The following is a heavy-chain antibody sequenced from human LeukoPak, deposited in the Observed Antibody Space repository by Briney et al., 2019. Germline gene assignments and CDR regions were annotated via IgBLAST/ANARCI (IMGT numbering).Heavy chain of an antibody. Sequence: SQTLSLTCAISGDSVSINTVSWNWIRQSPSRGLEWLGRTYYRSKWYNDYAVSVKSRITINPDTSKNLFSLQLTSVTPEDTAVYYCARDLPLSDAFDIWGQGTMVTVSS. V-gene: IGHV6-1*01. CDR3: ARDLPLSDAFDI. J-gene: IGHJ3*02. CDR2: TYYRSKWYN. CDR1: GDSVSINTVS.